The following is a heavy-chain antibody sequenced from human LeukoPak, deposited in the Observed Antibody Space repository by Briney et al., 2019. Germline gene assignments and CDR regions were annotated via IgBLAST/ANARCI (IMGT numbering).Heavy chain of an antibody. V-gene: IGHV3-21*01. J-gene: IGHJ4*02. Sequence: GGSLRLSCAASGFTFSSYSMNWVRQAPGKGLEWVSSISSSSSYIYYADSVKGRFTISRDNAKNSLYLQMSSLRAEDTAVYYCARVVVAATYQYYFDYWGQGTLVTVSS. D-gene: IGHD2-15*01. CDR3: ARVVVAATYQYYFDY. CDR2: ISSSSSYI. CDR1: GFTFSSYS.